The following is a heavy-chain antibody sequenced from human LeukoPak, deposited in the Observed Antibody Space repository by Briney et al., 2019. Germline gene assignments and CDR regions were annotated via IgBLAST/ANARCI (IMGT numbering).Heavy chain of an antibody. J-gene: IGHJ4*02. Sequence: GGSLRLSCAASGFIFRNHAMNWVRQAPGQGLEWVSGVSASGGSTFNTDSVKGRFSVSRDNSKNTLYLEMNSLRPEDTALYYCAKSLGNQGVIDYWGQGTLVTVSS. D-gene: IGHD3-10*01. CDR1: GFIFRNHA. CDR3: AKSLGNQGVIDY. CDR2: VSASGGST. V-gene: IGHV3-23*01.